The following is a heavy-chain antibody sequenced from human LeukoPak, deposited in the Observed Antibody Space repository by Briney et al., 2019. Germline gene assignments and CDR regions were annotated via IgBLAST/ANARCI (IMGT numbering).Heavy chain of an antibody. D-gene: IGHD5-18*01. CDR1: GFTFSSYA. Sequence: GGSLRLSCAASGFTFSSYAMHWIRQAPGKGLEWVAVISCDGSNKYYADSVKGRFTISRDNSKNTLYLQMNSLRAEDTAVYYCARLGYSYGVGYWGQGTLVTVSS. CDR2: ISCDGSNK. V-gene: IGHV3-30*01. CDR3: ARLGYSYGVGY. J-gene: IGHJ4*02.